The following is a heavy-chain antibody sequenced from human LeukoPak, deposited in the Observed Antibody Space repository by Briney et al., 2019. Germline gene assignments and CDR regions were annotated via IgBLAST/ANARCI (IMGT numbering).Heavy chain of an antibody. CDR3: ARAKTYDSSGYYSAKAFDI. D-gene: IGHD3-22*01. CDR1: GGSFSGYY. V-gene: IGHV4-34*01. CDR2: INHSGST. Sequence: SETLSLTCAVYGGSFSGYYWSWIRQPPGKGLEWIGEINHSGSTNYNPSLKSRVTISVDTSKNQFSLKLSSVTAADTAVYYCARAKTYDSSGYYSAKAFDIWGQGTMVTVSS. J-gene: IGHJ3*02.